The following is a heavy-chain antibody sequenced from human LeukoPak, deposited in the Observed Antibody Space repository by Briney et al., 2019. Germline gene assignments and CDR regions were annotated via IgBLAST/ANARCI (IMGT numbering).Heavy chain of an antibody. V-gene: IGHV4-34*01. CDR3: ARELITSTDVPAAFDI. CDR2: INHSGST. J-gene: IGHJ3*02. CDR1: GGSFSGYY. Sequence: TSETLSRTCAVYGGSFSGYYWSWIRQPPGKGLEWIGEINHSGSTNYNPSLKSRVTISVDTSKNQFSLKLSSVTAADTAVYYCARELITSTDVPAAFDIWGQGTMVTVSS. D-gene: IGHD2-8*02.